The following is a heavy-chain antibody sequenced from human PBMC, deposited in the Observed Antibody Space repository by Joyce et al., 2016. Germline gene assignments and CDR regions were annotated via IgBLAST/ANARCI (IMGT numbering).Heavy chain of an antibody. CDR2: TTYDGGDK. CDR1: GFTFTSYA. Sequence: VQLVESGGRVVQPGRSLRLSCAASGFTFTSYAMHWVRQAPGKGLEWVAVTTYDGGDKYYADFVKGRFTVSRDNSNNTLFLQMDSLRPEDTAIYYCAKDSLRRYFDFWGRGTLVTVSS. J-gene: IGHJ4*02. V-gene: IGHV3-30*18. CDR3: AKDSLRRYFDF.